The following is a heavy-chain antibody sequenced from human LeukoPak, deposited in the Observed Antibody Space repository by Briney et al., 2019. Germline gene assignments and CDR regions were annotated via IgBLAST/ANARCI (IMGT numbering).Heavy chain of an antibody. CDR1: GGSISSGGYY. V-gene: IGHV4-31*03. J-gene: IGHJ4*02. Sequence: PSETLSLTCTVSGGSISSGGYYWSWLRQHPGRGLEWIGYIYYSGSTYYNPSLKSRVTISVDTSKNQFSLKLSSVTAADTAVYYCAREGGDTMVPHWGQGTLVTVSS. D-gene: IGHD3-10*01. CDR3: AREGGDTMVPH. CDR2: IYYSGST.